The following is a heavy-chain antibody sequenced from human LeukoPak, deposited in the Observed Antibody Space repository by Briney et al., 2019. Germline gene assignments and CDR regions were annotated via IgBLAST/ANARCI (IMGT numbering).Heavy chain of an antibody. V-gene: IGHV3-33*01. CDR3: ATDHYYGSGSQNWFDP. CDR1: GYTFSSYG. D-gene: IGHD3-10*01. J-gene: IGHJ5*02. CDR2: IWYDGSNK. Sequence: PGRSLRLSCAASGYTFSSYGMHWVRQAPGKGLEWVAVIWYDGSNKYYADSVKGRFTISRDNSKNTLYLQMNSLRAEDTAVYYCATDHYYGSGSQNWFDPWGQGTLVTVSS.